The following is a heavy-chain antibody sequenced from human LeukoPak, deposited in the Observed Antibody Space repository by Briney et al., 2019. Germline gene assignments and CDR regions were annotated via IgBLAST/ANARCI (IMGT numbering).Heavy chain of an antibody. D-gene: IGHD3-16*01. Sequence: GGSLRLSCAASGFTFSSYWMSWVRQAPGKGLEWVSSISSSSSYIYYADSVKGRFTISRDNAKNSLYLQMNSLRAEDTAVYYCARGDDFSGDHWGQGTLVTVSS. CDR1: GFTFSSYW. CDR2: ISSSSSYI. V-gene: IGHV3-21*01. CDR3: ARGDDFSGDH. J-gene: IGHJ4*02.